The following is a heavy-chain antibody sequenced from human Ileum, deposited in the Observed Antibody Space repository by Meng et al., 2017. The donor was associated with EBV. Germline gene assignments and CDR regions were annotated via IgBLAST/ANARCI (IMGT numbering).Heavy chain of an antibody. CDR2: FVNNVDT. CDR3: ARGTPGRSYSDY. J-gene: IGHJ4*02. CDR1: GYTFASYG. D-gene: IGHD3-10*01. V-gene: IGHV1-18*01. Sequence: QVHLLQSGAEVKKPXXSVRVSCEASGYTFASYGISWLRQAPGQGLEWMGWFVNNVDTYSAQKFQGRVAMTTDTHTSTAFMELRSLRSDDTAVYYCARGTPGRSYSDYWGQGTLVTVSS.